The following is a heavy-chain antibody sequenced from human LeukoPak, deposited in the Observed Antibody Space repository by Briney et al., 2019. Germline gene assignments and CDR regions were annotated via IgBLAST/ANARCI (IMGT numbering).Heavy chain of an antibody. CDR2: IYTSGST. Sequence: PSETLSLTCAVYGGSFSSYYWSWIRQPAGKGLEWIGRIYTSGSTNYNPSLKSRVTMSVDTSKNQFSLKLSSVTAADTAVYYCARGSVAGIDPWGQGTLVTVSS. V-gene: IGHV4-59*10. CDR1: GGSFSSYY. D-gene: IGHD6-19*01. CDR3: ARGSVAGIDP. J-gene: IGHJ5*02.